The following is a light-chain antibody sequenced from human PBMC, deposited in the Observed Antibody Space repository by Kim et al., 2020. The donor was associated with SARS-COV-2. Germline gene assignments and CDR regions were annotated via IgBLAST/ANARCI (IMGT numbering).Light chain of an antibody. V-gene: IGKV1-5*03. J-gene: IGKJ1*01. CDR1: QSISIW. Sequence: DSQMTQSPSTLSASVGDRVTITCRASQSISIWLAWYQQKPGKAPKLLIYKASSLESGVPSRFSGSGSGTEFTLTISCLQPDDFATYYCQQYNSYPWTFSQGTKMDIK. CDR2: KAS. CDR3: QQYNSYPWT.